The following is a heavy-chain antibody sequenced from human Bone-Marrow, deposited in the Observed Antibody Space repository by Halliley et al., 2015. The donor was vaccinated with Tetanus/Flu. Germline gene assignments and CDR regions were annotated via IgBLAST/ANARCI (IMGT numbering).Heavy chain of an antibody. V-gene: IGHV3-30*18. D-gene: IGHD3-16*01. CDR2: ISKDGNTK. J-gene: IGHJ6*02. CDR3: AKDYRSYGDTFYGMHV. Sequence: SLRLSCLASGFTLTNFGMYWVRQAPGKGLEWVALISKDGNTKHYADSVRGRFTISGDISRNTLYLQMNSLRSEDTALYYCAKDYRSYGDTFYGMHVWGQGTTVTVSS. CDR1: GFTLTNFG.